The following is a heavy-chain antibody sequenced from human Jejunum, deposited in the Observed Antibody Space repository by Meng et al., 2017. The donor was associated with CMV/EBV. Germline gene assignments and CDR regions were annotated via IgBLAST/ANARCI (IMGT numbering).Heavy chain of an antibody. Sequence: QGPVHGSGPGLVKPSQTRSLTCTVSGGSISSGGYYWSWIRQHPGKGLEWIGYIYYSGSTYYNPSLKSRVTISVDTSKNQFSLKLSSVTAADTAVYYCVRASWAGIKDYFDYWGQGTLVTVSS. CDR3: VRASWAGIKDYFDY. V-gene: IGHV4-31*03. CDR1: GGSISSGGYY. CDR2: IYYSGST. J-gene: IGHJ4*02. D-gene: IGHD5-24*01.